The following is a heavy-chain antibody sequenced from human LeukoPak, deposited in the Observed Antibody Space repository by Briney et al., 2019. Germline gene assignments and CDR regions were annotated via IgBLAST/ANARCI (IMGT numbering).Heavy chain of an antibody. D-gene: IGHD6-19*01. J-gene: IGHJ5*02. CDR1: GGSISSGSYY. V-gene: IGHV4-61*02. Sequence: SKTLSLTCTVSGGSISSGSYYWSWIRQPAGKGLEWIGRIYTSGSTNYNPSLESRVTISVDTSKNQFSLKLSSVTAADTAVYYCVTSTYSSGWYNWFDPWGQGTLVTVSS. CDR2: IYTSGST. CDR3: VTSTYSSGWYNWFDP.